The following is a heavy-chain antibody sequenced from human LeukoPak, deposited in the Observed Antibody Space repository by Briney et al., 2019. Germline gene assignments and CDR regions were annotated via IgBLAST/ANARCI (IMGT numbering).Heavy chain of an antibody. J-gene: IGHJ6*02. V-gene: IGHV4-59*01. CDR2: IYYSGST. CDR1: GGSISSYY. Sequence: SETLSLTCTVSGGSISSYYWSWIRQPPGKGLEWIGYIYYSGSTNYNPSLKSRVTISVDTSKNQSSLKLSSVTAADTAVYYCAITVVTPSDYYYGMDVWGQGTTVTVSS. D-gene: IGHD4-23*01. CDR3: AITVVTPSDYYYGMDV.